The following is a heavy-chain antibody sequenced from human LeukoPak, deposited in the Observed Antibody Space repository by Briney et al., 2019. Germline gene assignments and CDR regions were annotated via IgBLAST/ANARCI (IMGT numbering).Heavy chain of an antibody. V-gene: IGHV3-23*01. Sequence: GGSLRLSCAASGFTFSSYAMSWVRQAPGKGLEWVSAISGSGGSTYYADSVKGRFTISRDNSKNTLYLQMNSLRAEDTAVYYCAKTWGWARKPEYFQHWGQGTLVTASS. CDR1: GFTFSSYA. D-gene: IGHD3-16*01. J-gene: IGHJ1*01. CDR3: AKTWGWARKPEYFQH. CDR2: ISGSGGST.